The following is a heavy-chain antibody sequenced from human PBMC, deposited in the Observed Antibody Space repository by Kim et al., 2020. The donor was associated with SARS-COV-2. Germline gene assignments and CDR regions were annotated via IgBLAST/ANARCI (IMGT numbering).Heavy chain of an antibody. Sequence: GGSLRLSCAASGFTFSNYAMSWVRQAPGKGLEWVAAIRGSGSRTYYADSVKGRFTISRDSSKNTLYLQMNSLRAEDTAVYYCAKISVPTAITVTTANFDYCGEGTLVTVSS. CDR3: AKISVPTAITVTTANFDY. CDR2: IRGSGSRT. CDR1: GFTFSNYA. D-gene: IGHD4-17*01. J-gene: IGHJ4*02. V-gene: IGHV3-23*01.